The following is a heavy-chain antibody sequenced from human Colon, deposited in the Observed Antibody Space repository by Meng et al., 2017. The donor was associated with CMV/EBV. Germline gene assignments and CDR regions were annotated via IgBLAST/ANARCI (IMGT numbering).Heavy chain of an antibody. D-gene: IGHD6-13*01. J-gene: IGHJ4*02. CDR3: ARSPRAAVGHVGENYFDS. CDR1: GFTFSSYA. Sequence: GESLKISCAASGFTFSSYAMHWVRQAPGKGLEWVAVISYDGSNKYYADSVKGRFTISRDNSKNTLYLQMNSLRAEDTAVYYCARSPRAAVGHVGENYFDSWGQGTLVTVSS. CDR2: ISYDGSNK. V-gene: IGHV3-30-3*01.